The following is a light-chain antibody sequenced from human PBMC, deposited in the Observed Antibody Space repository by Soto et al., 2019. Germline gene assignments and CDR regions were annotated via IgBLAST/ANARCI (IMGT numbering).Light chain of an antibody. J-gene: IGKJ4*01. Sequence: DIQITQSPSSLSGDVGYTVTITFRASQGISNDLGWYQQEPGKAPKRLIYAASSLQSGVPSRFSGSGSGTEFTLTISSLQTEDFATYYCLQHNTYPLTFGRGTKVDIK. V-gene: IGKV1-17*01. CDR1: QGISND. CDR3: LQHNTYPLT. CDR2: AAS.